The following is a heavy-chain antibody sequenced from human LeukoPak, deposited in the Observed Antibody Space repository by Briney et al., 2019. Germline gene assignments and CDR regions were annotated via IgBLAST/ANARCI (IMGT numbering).Heavy chain of an antibody. Sequence: AGGSLRLSCAASGFTFSSYAMSWVRQAPGKGLEWVSSISGSGGGTYYADSVKGRFTISRDNPKNALYLQMNSLRAEDTAVFYCAKGPLLWDWGQGTLVTVSS. CDR2: ISGSGGGT. J-gene: IGHJ4*02. D-gene: IGHD2/OR15-2a*01. V-gene: IGHV3-23*01. CDR1: GFTFSSYA. CDR3: AKGPLLWD.